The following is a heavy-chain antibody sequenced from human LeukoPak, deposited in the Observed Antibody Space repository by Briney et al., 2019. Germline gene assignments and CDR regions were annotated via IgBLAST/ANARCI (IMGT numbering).Heavy chain of an antibody. J-gene: IGHJ4*02. Sequence: GGSLRHPCAASGFPFRSYWMTCVRQTPGKGLEFVANIDRDGNVKNSFVSVRGRFTISRDNAKNSLYLQMNSVRVDDTSMYYCARDPGSSSFDYWGQGYLVTVSS. D-gene: IGHD6-13*01. CDR3: ARDPGSSSFDY. CDR1: GFPFRSYW. CDR2: IDRDGNVK. V-gene: IGHV3-7*01.